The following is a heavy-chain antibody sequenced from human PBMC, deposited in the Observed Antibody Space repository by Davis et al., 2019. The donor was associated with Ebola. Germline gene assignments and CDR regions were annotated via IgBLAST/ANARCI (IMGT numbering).Heavy chain of an antibody. V-gene: IGHV3-43*01. CDR2: ITSDGGIT. Sequence: GGSLRLSCAASGFTFGDYTMHWVRQGPGKGLEWVSLITSDGGITYYADSVKGRFTISRDNTKNSLYLQMNTLRSDDTALYYCAKDTSNIWFDIWGQGTNVTVSS. J-gene: IGHJ3*02. CDR1: GFTFGDYT. CDR3: AKDTSNIWFDI. D-gene: IGHD2/OR15-2a*01.